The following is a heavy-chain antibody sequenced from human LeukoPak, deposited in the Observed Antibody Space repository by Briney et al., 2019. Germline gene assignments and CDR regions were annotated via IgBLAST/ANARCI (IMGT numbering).Heavy chain of an antibody. Sequence: ASVKVSCKASGYTFTDYYIHWVRQAPGQGLEWMGWINPNGGGTNYAQKFQGRVTMTRDTSITTAYMELSRLRSDDTAVYYCARSYYVSGSYVDYWGQGTPVTDSS. CDR2: INPNGGGT. CDR1: GYTFTDYY. CDR3: ARSYYVSGSYVDY. V-gene: IGHV1-2*02. J-gene: IGHJ4*02. D-gene: IGHD3-10*01.